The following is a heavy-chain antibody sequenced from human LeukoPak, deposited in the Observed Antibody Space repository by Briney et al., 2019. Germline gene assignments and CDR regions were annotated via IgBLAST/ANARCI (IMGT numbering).Heavy chain of an antibody. J-gene: IGHJ6*03. V-gene: IGHV1-69*05. D-gene: IGHD3-3*01. CDR2: IIPIFGTA. Sequence: GASVKVSCKASAGTFSSYAISWGRQAPGQGLEWMGGIIPIFGTANYAQQFQGRVTITTDEYTSTAYMELSSLRSEDTAVYYCARGPIDFWSGPSNYYYYYYMDVWGKGTTVTVSS. CDR1: AGTFSSYA. CDR3: ARGPIDFWSGPSNYYYYYYMDV.